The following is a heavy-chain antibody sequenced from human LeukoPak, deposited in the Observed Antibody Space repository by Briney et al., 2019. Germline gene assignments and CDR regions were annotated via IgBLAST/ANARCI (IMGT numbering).Heavy chain of an antibody. CDR1: GFTFTNYW. V-gene: IGHV3-7*01. Sequence: PGGSLRLSCAASGFTFTNYWMTWVRQAPGKGLELVANINQDESVKNYVDSVKGRFTISRDNAENSLHLQMNSLRVEDTAVYYCARDPGSSAFDYWGQGTLVTVSS. D-gene: IGHD5/OR15-5a*01. CDR3: ARDPGSSAFDY. CDR2: INQDESVK. J-gene: IGHJ4*02.